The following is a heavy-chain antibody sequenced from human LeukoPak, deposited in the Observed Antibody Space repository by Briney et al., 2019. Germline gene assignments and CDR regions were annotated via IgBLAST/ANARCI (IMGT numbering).Heavy chain of an antibody. Sequence: SETLSLTCAVYGGSFSGYFWSWIRQSPGKGLEWIGEINQSGSTNYNPSLKSRVTISGDTSKNQFSLKLSSVTAADTAVYYCARGPRYCSTTSCYELDYWGQGTLVTVSS. CDR3: ARGPRYCSTTSCYELDY. V-gene: IGHV4-34*01. CDR1: GGSFSGYF. D-gene: IGHD2-2*01. J-gene: IGHJ4*02. CDR2: INQSGST.